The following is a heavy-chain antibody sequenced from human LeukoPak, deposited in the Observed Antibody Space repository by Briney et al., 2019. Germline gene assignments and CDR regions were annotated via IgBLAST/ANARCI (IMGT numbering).Heavy chain of an antibody. D-gene: IGHD2-15*01. CDR2: ISTTGGST. Sequence: GGSLRLSCEASGFTFSNYAIAWVRQAPGKGLEWVSTISTTGGSTYYADSVKGRFTISRDNSKNTLYLQMNSLRAEDTAVYNCAKDRGYCSGGSCYSFEAFDIWGQGTMVTVSS. V-gene: IGHV3-23*01. J-gene: IGHJ3*02. CDR3: AKDRGYCSGGSCYSFEAFDI. CDR1: GFTFSNYA.